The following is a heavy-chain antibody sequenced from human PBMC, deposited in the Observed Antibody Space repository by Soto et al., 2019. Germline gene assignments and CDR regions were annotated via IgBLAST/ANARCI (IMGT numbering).Heavy chain of an antibody. D-gene: IGHD5-18*01. V-gene: IGHV3-30*18. CDR3: AKTRGYSYNYGMNV. Sequence: PGGSLRLSCAASGFTFSSYGMQWVRQAPGKGLDWVAVISYDGSNKYYADSVKGRFTISRDNSKNTVYLQMNSLRAEDTAVYYCAKTRGYSYNYGMNVWGQGTTVTVSS. CDR1: GFTFSSYG. J-gene: IGHJ6*02. CDR2: ISYDGSNK.